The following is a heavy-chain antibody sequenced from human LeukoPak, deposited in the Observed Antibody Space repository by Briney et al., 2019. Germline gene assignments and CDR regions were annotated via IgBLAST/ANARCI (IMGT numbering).Heavy chain of an antibody. CDR3: ARLSDYYDSSGYYYYFDY. CDR2: INPSGGST. J-gene: IGHJ4*02. Sequence: ASVKVSCKASGYTFTSYYMHWVRQAPGQGLEWMGIINPSGGSTSYAQKFQGRVTMTRDMSTSTVYMELSGLRSEDTAVYYCARLSDYYDSSGYYYYFDYWGQGTLVTVSS. D-gene: IGHD3-22*01. CDR1: GYTFTSYY. V-gene: IGHV1-46*01.